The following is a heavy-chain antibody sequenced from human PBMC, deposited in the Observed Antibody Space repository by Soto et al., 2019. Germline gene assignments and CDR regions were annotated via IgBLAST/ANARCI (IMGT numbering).Heavy chain of an antibody. CDR2: ISAYNGNT. D-gene: IGHD6-19*01. J-gene: IGHJ6*02. CDR1: GYTFTSYG. V-gene: IGHV1-18*01. Sequence: QVQLVQSGAEVKKPGASVKVSCKASGYTFTSYGISWVRQAPGQGLEWMGWISAYNGNTNYAQKLQGRVTMTTDTATSTAYMEVRSLRSDDTAVYYCARDILVAVRSHGMDVWGQGTTVTVSS. CDR3: ARDILVAVRSHGMDV.